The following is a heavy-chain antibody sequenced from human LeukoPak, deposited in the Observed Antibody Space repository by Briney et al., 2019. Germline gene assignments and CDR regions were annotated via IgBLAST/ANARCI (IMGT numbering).Heavy chain of an antibody. V-gene: IGHV4-39*01. CDR1: SGSVNSSIYY. J-gene: IGHJ4*02. CDR2: RYYSGST. D-gene: IGHD3-9*01. Sequence: SETLSLTCTVSSGSVNSSIYYWAWIRQPPGKGLEWIGSRYYSGSTHYNPSLKSRVTISVDTSKNQVSLKVRSVTAADTAVYYCARQDILTGYYFFDYWGQGTLVSVSS. CDR3: ARQDILTGYYFFDY.